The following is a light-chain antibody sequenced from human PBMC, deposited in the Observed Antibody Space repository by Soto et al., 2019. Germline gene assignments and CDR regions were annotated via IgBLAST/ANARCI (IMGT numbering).Light chain of an antibody. CDR3: QQYGSSPGT. Sequence: SGLTLSTGTMSLSRVEGASLSCRASQSVSRTYLAWYQQKPVQAPRLLIFATSSRATGIPDRFSGSGSGTDFTLTISRLEPEDFAVYYCQQYGSSPGTFGQGTKVDI. CDR1: QSVSRTY. V-gene: IGKV3-20*01. CDR2: ATS. J-gene: IGKJ1*01.